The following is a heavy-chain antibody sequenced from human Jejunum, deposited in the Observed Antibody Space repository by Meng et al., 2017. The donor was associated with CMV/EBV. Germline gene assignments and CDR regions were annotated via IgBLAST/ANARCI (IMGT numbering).Heavy chain of an antibody. CDR1: GFTFSDSD. CDR2: IRTKVNSYAT. J-gene: IGHJ4*02. Sequence: VQVAGSGGGLVQPGGSLKLSCAAFGFTFSDSDIHWVRQASGKGLEWVGRIRTKVNSYATAYAASVTGRFTISRDDSKNTAYLQMNSLKTEDTAVYYCIRHERTFQRDWGQGTLVTVSS. V-gene: IGHV3-73*02. CDR3: IRHERTFQRD. D-gene: IGHD2/OR15-2a*01.